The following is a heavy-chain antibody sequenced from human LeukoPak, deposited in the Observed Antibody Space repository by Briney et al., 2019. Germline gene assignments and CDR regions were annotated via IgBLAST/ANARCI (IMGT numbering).Heavy chain of an antibody. V-gene: IGHV3-21*01. CDR2: ISSSSSYI. D-gene: IGHD6-13*01. Sequence: GGSLRLSCAASGFTFSSYSMNWVRQAPGKGLEWVSSISSSSSYIYYADSVKGRFTISRDNAKNPLYLQMNSLRAEDTAVYYCARDVSLAAAGANWFDPWGQGTLVTVSS. CDR1: GFTFSSYS. J-gene: IGHJ5*02. CDR3: ARDVSLAAAGANWFDP.